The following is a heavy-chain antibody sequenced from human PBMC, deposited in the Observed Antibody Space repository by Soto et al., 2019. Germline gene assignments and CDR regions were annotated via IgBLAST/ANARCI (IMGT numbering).Heavy chain of an antibody. D-gene: IGHD6-19*01. Sequence: ASVKVSCKASGYTFTGYYMHWVRQAPGQGLEWMGWINPNSGGTNYAQKFQGRVTMTRDTSISTAYMELSRLRSDDTAVYYCARDGSSGWYYNWFDPWGQGTLVTVSS. J-gene: IGHJ5*02. CDR2: INPNSGGT. V-gene: IGHV1-2*02. CDR1: GYTFTGYY. CDR3: ARDGSSGWYYNWFDP.